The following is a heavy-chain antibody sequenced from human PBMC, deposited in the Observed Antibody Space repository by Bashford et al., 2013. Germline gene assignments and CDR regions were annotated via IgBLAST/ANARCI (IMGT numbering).Heavy chain of an antibody. D-gene: IGHD2-2*01. CDR3: ARDEVRYASSHLDN. Sequence: VRQAPGKGLEWVAVIWFDGSIKYYADSVKGRFTISRDNPKNTLYLQMNSLRAEDTAVYYCARDEVRYASSHLDNWGQGTLVTVSS. J-gene: IGHJ4*02. CDR2: IWFDGSIK. V-gene: IGHV3-33*01.